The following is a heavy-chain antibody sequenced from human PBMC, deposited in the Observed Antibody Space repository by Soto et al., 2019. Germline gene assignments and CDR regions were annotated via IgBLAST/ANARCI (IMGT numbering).Heavy chain of an antibody. CDR3: ARGMTTVTTFDY. CDR1: GGSISSSTYY. Sequence: SETLSLTCTVSGGSISSSTYYWGWMRQPPGKGLEWIASIFNGGNTYYNPSLKSRVTISVDRSKNQFSLKLSSVTAADTAVYYCARGMTTVTTFDYWGQGTLVTVSS. D-gene: IGHD4-17*01. CDR2: IFNGGNT. J-gene: IGHJ4*02. V-gene: IGHV4-39*07.